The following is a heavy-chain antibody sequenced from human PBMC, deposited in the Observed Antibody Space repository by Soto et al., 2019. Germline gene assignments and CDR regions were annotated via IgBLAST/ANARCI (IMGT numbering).Heavy chain of an antibody. D-gene: IGHD3-16*01. Sequence: SVKVSCKASGGTFSSYAISWVRQAPGQGLEWMGGIIPIFGTANYAQKFQGRVTITADESTSTAYMELSSLRSEDTAVYYCHEVNYDGRPYWGQGTLVTVSS. V-gene: IGHV1-69*13. CDR2: IIPIFGTA. CDR3: HEVNYDGRPY. J-gene: IGHJ4*02. CDR1: GGTFSSYA.